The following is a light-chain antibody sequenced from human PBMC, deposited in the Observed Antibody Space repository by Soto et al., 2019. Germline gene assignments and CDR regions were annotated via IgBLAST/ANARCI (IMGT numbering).Light chain of an antibody. CDR3: QQYNSYSMVT. CDR2: DAS. CDR1: QSISSW. V-gene: IGKV1-5*01. J-gene: IGKJ3*01. Sequence: DIQMTQSPSTLSASVGDRVTITCRASQSISSWLAWYQQKPGKAPKLLIYDASSLESGVPSRFSGSGSGTELTLTISSLQPDDFATHYCQQYNSYSMVTFGAGTKVDIK.